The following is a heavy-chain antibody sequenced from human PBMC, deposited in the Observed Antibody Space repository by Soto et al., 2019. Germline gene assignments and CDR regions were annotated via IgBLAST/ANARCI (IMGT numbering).Heavy chain of an antibody. CDR3: TGGIAAAGYGFDY. D-gene: IGHD6-13*01. V-gene: IGHV3-49*05. J-gene: IGHJ4*02. Sequence: EVQLVESGGGLVKPGRSLRLSCTASGFTFGDYAMSWFRQAPGKGLEWVGFIRSKAYGGTTEYAASVKGRFTISRDDSKSIAYLQMNSLKTEDTAVYYCTGGIAAAGYGFDYWGQGTLVTVSS. CDR2: IRSKAYGGTT. CDR1: GFTFGDYA.